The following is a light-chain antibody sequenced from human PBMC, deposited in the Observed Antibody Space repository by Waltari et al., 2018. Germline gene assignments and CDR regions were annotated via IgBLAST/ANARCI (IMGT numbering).Light chain of an antibody. J-gene: IGKJ1*01. CDR3: QQFHKWPPT. CDR1: QSLGSN. CDR2: GPS. V-gene: IGKV3-15*01. Sequence: EIVMTQSPVTLSVSPGERATLSCTASQSLGSNLAWYQQKTGQAPRLLIYGPSSRATGIPARFSGSGSGTYFTLTISSLQSEDFAVYYCQQFHKWPPTFGQGTTVEV.